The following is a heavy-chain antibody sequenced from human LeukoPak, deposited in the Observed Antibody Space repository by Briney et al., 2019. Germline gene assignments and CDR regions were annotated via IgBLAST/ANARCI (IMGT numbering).Heavy chain of an antibody. CDR1: GGSISTYC. J-gene: IGHJ4*02. CDR2: SYYSGST. Sequence: KASETLSLTCTVSGGSISTYCWSWIRQPPGKGLEWIGYSYYSGSTNYNPSLKRRVTISVGTSKNQFSLKLTSVTAADTAVYYCAGVLLRYSFDYWGQGTLVTISS. CDR3: AGVLLRYSFDY. V-gene: IGHV4-59*01.